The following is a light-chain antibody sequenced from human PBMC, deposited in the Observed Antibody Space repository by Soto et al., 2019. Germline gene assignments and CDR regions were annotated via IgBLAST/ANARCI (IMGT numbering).Light chain of an antibody. CDR1: NIDSKS. J-gene: IGLJ2*01. V-gene: IGLV3-21*02. CDR3: QVCDTSCDHVV. CDR2: DDS. Sequence: SSELTQPPSVSGAPGQTARITCAGTNIDSKSVHWYQQKPGQAPVLVVNDDSDRPSGIPQRFSGSNSGNTATLTISRVEAGDEAGYYCQVCDTSCDHVVFGGGTKVTVL.